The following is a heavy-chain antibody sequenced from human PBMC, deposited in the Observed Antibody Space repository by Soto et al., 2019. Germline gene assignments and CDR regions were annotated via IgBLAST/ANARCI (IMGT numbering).Heavy chain of an antibody. CDR1: GGTFSSYA. J-gene: IGHJ4*02. Sequence: QVQLVQSGAEVKKPGSSVKVSCKASGGTFSSYAISWVRQAPGQGLEWMGGIIPIFGTANYAQKFQGRVTITADEPTSTAYVELSSLRSEDTAVYYCARGLPNQSGWWLSIFAYWGQGTLVTVSS. D-gene: IGHD3-22*01. CDR2: IIPIFGTA. CDR3: ARGLPNQSGWWLSIFAY. V-gene: IGHV1-69*12.